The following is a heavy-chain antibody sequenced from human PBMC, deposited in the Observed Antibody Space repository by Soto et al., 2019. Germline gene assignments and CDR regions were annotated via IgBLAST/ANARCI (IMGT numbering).Heavy chain of an antibody. CDR3: ARDGAENYYDSSGYGCYFDY. J-gene: IGHJ4*02. V-gene: IGHV3-48*03. CDR2: ISSSGSTI. CDR1: GFTFSSYE. D-gene: IGHD3-22*01. Sequence: GGSLRLSCAASGFTFSSYEMNWVRQAPGKGLEWVSYISSSGSTIYYADSVKGRFTISRDNAKNSLYLQMNSLRAEDTAVYYCARDGAENYYDSSGYGCYFDYWGQGTLVTVSS.